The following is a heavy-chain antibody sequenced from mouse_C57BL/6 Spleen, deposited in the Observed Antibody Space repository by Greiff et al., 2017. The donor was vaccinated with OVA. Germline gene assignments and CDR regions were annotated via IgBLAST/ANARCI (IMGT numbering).Heavy chain of an antibody. V-gene: IGHV1-18*01. CDR1: GYTFTDYN. CDR2: INPNNGGT. Sequence: EVKLVESGPELVKPGASVKIPCKASGYTFTDYNMDWVKQSHGKSLEWIGDINPNNGGTIYNQKFKGKATLTVDKSSSTAYMELRSLTSEDTAVYYCARRYFDYWGQGTTLTVSS. CDR3: ARRYFDY. J-gene: IGHJ2*01.